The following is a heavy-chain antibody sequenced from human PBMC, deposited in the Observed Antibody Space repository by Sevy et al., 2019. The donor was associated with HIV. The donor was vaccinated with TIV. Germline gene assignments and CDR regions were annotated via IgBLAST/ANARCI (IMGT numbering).Heavy chain of an antibody. Sequence: SETLSLTCAVSGGSISSGGYSWSWIRQPTGKGLEWIGYIYHSGSTYYNPSLKSRVTISVDRSKNQFSLKLSSVTAADTAVYYCARVARGDYYGSASYNWFDPWGQGTLVTVSS. V-gene: IGHV4-30-2*01. CDR1: GGSISSGGYS. CDR3: ARVARGDYYGSASYNWFDP. CDR2: IYHSGST. J-gene: IGHJ5*02. D-gene: IGHD3-10*01.